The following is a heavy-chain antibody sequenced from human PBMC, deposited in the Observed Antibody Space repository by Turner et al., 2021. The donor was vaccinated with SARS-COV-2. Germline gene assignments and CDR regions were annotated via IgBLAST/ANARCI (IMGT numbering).Heavy chain of an antibody. CDR2: FDPEDGET. CDR1: GYTLIELS. J-gene: IGHJ6*02. V-gene: IGHV1-24*01. CDR3: ATAPANYYDSSGSKGFYYYYYGMDV. Sequence: QVQLVQSGAEVKKPGASVKVTCKVSGYTLIELSMHWVRQAPGKGLEWMGGFDPEDGETIYAQKFQGRVTMTEDTSTDTAYMELSSLRSEDTAVYYCATAPANYYDSSGSKGFYYYYYGMDVWCQGTTVTVSS. D-gene: IGHD3-22*01.